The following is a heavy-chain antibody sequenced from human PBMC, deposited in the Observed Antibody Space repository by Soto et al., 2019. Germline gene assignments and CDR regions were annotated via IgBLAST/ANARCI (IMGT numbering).Heavy chain of an antibody. V-gene: IGHV1-69*13. Sequence: SVKVSCKASGGTFSSYAISWVRQAPGQGLEWMGGIIPIFGTANYAQKFQGRVTITADESTSTDYMELSSLRSEDTAVYYCARTPGGRGYRLMVDYWGQGTLVTVSS. D-gene: IGHD5-18*01. J-gene: IGHJ4*02. CDR3: ARTPGGRGYRLMVDY. CDR1: GGTFSSYA. CDR2: IIPIFGTA.